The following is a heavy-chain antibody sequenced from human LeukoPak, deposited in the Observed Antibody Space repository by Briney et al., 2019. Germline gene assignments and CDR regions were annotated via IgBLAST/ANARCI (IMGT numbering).Heavy chain of an antibody. CDR1: GFTFSSYA. CDR3: AKDYSGSYPYYYYYYYMDV. CDR2: ISYDGSNK. D-gene: IGHD1-26*01. J-gene: IGHJ6*03. V-gene: IGHV3-30*04. Sequence: PGGSLRPSCAASGFTFSSYAMHWVRQAPGKGLEWVAVISYDGSNKYYADSVKGRFTISRDNSKNTLYLQMNSLRAEDTAVYYCAKDYSGSYPYYYYYYYMDVWGKGTTVTISS.